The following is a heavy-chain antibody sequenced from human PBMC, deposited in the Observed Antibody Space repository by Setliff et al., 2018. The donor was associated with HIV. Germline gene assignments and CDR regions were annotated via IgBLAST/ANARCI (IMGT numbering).Heavy chain of an antibody. D-gene: IGHD3-22*01. CDR1: GGSISSSSYY. CDR2: MYYGGST. V-gene: IGHV4-39*07. CDR3: AGGLYYDSKSLDY. Sequence: NPSETLSLTCTVSGGSISSSSYYWGWIRQSPGKGLEWIGSMYYGGSTFYNPSLKSRVTISEDTSKNQVSLKLSSMTAAGTAIYYCAGGLYYDSKSLDYWGQGTLVTVSS. J-gene: IGHJ4*02.